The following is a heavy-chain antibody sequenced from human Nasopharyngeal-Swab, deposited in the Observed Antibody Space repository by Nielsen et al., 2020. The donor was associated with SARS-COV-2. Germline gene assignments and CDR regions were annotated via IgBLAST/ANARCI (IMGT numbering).Heavy chain of an antibody. Sequence: SETLSLTCAVYGGSFSGYYWSWIRQPPGKGLEWIGEINHSGSTNYNPSLKSRVTISVDTSKNQFSLKLSSVTAADTAVYYCARGGIAARPDYFDYWGQGTLVTISS. J-gene: IGHJ4*02. CDR2: INHSGST. D-gene: IGHD6-6*01. V-gene: IGHV4-34*01. CDR3: ARGGIAARPDYFDY. CDR1: GGSFSGYY.